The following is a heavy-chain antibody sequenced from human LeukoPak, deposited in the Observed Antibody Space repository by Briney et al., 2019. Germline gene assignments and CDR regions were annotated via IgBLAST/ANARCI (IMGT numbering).Heavy chain of an antibody. CDR3: AAGAPGSGWYVGY. CDR1: GFTFSSYA. D-gene: IGHD6-19*01. Sequence: GSLRLSCAASGFTFSSYAMSWIRQPPGKGLEWIGEINHSGSTNYNPSLKSRVTISVDTSKNQFSLKLSSVTAADTAVYYCAAGAPGSGWYVGYWGQGTLVTVSS. J-gene: IGHJ4*02. CDR2: INHSGST. V-gene: IGHV4-34*08.